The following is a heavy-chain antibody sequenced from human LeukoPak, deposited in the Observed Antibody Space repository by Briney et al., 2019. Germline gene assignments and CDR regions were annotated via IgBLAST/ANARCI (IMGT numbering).Heavy chain of an antibody. J-gene: IGHJ5*02. CDR3: ARRVQYRGWFDP. CDR2: IYYSGST. D-gene: IGHD4-11*01. CDR1: GGSISSSSYY. Sequence: SETLSLPCTVSGGSISSSSYYWGWIRQPPGQGLEWIGSIYYSGSTYYNPSLKSRVTISVDTSKNQFSLKLSSVTAADTAVYYCARRVQYRGWFDPWGQGTLVTVSS. V-gene: IGHV4-39*01.